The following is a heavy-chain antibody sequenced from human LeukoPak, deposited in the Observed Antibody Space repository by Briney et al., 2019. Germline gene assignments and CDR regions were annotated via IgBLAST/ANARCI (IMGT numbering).Heavy chain of an antibody. D-gene: IGHD3-22*01. Sequence: SETLSLTCTVSGGSISSSSYYWGWIRQPPGKGLEWIGSIYYSGSTYYNPFLKSRVTISVDTSKNQFSLKLSSVTAADTAVYYCATRYDSSGYYYEEPFHFDYWGQGTLVTVSS. V-gene: IGHV4-39*01. CDR1: GGSISSSSYY. J-gene: IGHJ4*02. CDR3: ATRYDSSGYYYEEPFHFDY. CDR2: IYYSGST.